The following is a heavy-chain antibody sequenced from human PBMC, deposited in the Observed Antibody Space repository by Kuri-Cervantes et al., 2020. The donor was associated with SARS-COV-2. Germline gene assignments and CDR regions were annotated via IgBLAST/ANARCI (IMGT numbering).Heavy chain of an antibody. D-gene: IGHD6-19*01. J-gene: IGHJ6*02. CDR2: IDSGGRST. Sequence: GESLKISCAASGFTFSFYAMSWVRQAPGKGLEWVSVIDSGGRSTYYGDSVKGRFTISRDNAKNSLYLQMNSLRAEDTAVYYCARASGSGWYNYYYGMDVWGQGTMVTVSS. V-gene: IGHV3-23*03. CDR3: ARASGSGWYNYYYGMDV. CDR1: GFTFSFYA.